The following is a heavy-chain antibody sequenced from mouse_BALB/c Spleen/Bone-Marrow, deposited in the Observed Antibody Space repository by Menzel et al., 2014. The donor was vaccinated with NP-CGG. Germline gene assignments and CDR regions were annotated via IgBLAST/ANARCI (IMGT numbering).Heavy chain of an antibody. J-gene: IGHJ2*01. CDR1: GFTFTDYY. CDR2: IRNKANGYTT. CDR3: ARDKGRVFFDY. V-gene: IGHV7-3*02. Sequence: EVHLVESGGALVQPGGSLRLSCATSGFTFTDYYMNWVRQPPGKALEWLGFIRNKANGYTTEYSASVKGRFTISRDNSQSILYLQMNTLRAEDSATYYCARDKGRVFFDYRGQGTPLTVSS.